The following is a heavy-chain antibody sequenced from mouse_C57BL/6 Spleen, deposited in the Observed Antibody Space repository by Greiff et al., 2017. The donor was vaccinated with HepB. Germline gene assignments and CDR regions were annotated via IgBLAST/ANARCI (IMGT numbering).Heavy chain of an antibody. V-gene: IGHV1-59*01. D-gene: IGHD1-1*01. Sequence: VQLQQSGAELVRPGTSVKLSCKASGYTFTSYWMHWVKQRPGQGLEWIGVIDPSDSYTNYNQKFKGKATLTVDTSSSTAYMQLSSLTSEDSAVYYCTRFLYYGSSYWYFDVWGTGTTVTVSS. CDR1: GYTFTSYW. CDR2: IDPSDSYT. J-gene: IGHJ1*03. CDR3: TRFLYYGSSYWYFDV.